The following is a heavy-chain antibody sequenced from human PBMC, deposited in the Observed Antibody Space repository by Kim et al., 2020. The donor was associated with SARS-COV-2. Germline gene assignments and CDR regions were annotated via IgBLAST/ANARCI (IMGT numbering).Heavy chain of an antibody. D-gene: IGHD5-18*01. Sequence: GGSLRLSCAASGFTFSSYAMHWVRQAPGKGLEWVAVISYDGSNKYYADSVKGRFTISRDNSKNTLYLQMNSLRAEDTAVYYCARPLSTAKGAFDIWGQGTMVTVSS. CDR1: GFTFSSYA. V-gene: IGHV3-30-3*01. CDR3: ARPLSTAKGAFDI. J-gene: IGHJ3*02. CDR2: ISYDGSNK.